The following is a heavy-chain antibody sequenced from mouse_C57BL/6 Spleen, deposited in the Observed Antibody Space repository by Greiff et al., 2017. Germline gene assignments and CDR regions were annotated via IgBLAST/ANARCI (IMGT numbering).Heavy chain of an antibody. V-gene: IGHV1-81*01. D-gene: IGHD1-1*01. CDR1: GYTFTSYG. J-gene: IGHJ1*03. CDR2: IYPRSGNT. CDR3: ARDYGSINWYFDV. Sequence: QVQLKESGAELARPGASVKLSCKASGYTFTSYGISWVKQRTGQGLEWIGEIYPRSGNTYYNEKFKGKATLTADKSSSTAYMELRSLTSEDSAVYFCARDYGSINWYFDVWGTGTTVTVSS.